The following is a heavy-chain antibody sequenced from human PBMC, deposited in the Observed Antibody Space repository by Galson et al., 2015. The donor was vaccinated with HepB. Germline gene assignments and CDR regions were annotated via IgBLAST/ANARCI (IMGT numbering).Heavy chain of an antibody. V-gene: IGHV1-18*01. CDR1: GYSFSNYG. Sequence: SVKVSCKASGYSFSNYGLSWIRQAPGAGLEWMGWFSGYDGSTNYAQKFQGRVTMTADASTGTAYLELRNLRSDDTAVYYCARDSRLELRLNNYFSYGMDVWGQGSAVTVSS. D-gene: IGHD1-1*01. J-gene: IGHJ6*02. CDR3: ARDSRLELRLNNYFSYGMDV. CDR2: FSGYDGST.